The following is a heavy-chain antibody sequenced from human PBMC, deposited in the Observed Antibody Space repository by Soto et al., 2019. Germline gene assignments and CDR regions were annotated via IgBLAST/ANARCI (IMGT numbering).Heavy chain of an antibody. Sequence: SQTLSLTCTVSGGSISSSSYYWGWIRQPPGKGLEWIGSIYYSGSTYYNPSLKSRVTISVDTSKNQFSLKLSSVTAADTAVYYCARTFYTIFGVVTKTTGYYYYYMDVWGKGTTVTVSS. D-gene: IGHD3-3*01. CDR2: IYYSGST. CDR3: ARTFYTIFGVVTKTTGYYYYYMDV. CDR1: GGSISSSSYY. J-gene: IGHJ6*03. V-gene: IGHV4-39*01.